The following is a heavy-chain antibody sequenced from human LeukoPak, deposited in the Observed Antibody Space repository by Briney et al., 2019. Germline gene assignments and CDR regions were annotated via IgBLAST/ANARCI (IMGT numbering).Heavy chain of an antibody. D-gene: IGHD6-13*01. Sequence: ASVKVSCKVSGYTLTELSIHAVRQAPGEGLEWMGGFDPEDGETIYAQNFQVRVTMTEDTSTDTAYIELSSLRSEDTAVYYCATGIAVAGPDFDNWGQGTLVTVSS. J-gene: IGHJ4*01. V-gene: IGHV1-24*01. CDR3: ATGIAVAGPDFDN. CDR1: GYTLTELS. CDR2: FDPEDGET.